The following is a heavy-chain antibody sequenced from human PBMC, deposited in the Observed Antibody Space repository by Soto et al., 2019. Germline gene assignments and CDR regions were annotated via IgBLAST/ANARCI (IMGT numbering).Heavy chain of an antibody. J-gene: IGHJ6*02. V-gene: IGHV1-46*02. D-gene: IGHD3-16*01. CDR1: GYSFNVYY. Sequence: ASVKVSCKSSGYSFNVYYMHWVRQAPGQGPEWLGIIKPSGESASDTQKFQGRLTMTRDTSTSTVYMELSSLRSEDTAVYYCARDGALGENYYYYGMDVWGQGTTVTVSS. CDR3: ARDGALGENYYYYGMDV. CDR2: IKPSGESA.